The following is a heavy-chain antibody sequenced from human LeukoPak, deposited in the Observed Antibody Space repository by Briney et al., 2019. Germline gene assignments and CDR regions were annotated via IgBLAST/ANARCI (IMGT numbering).Heavy chain of an antibody. Sequence: GGSLRLSCAASGFTFSSYSMNWVRQAPGKGLEWVSSISSSSSYIYYADSVKGRFTISRDNAKNSLYLQMNSLRAEDTAVYYCARDAKIGYCSSTSCWEYYYYYMDVWGKGTTVTVSS. V-gene: IGHV3-21*01. CDR3: ARDAKIGYCSSTSCWEYYYYYMDV. D-gene: IGHD2-2*01. J-gene: IGHJ6*03. CDR2: ISSSSSYI. CDR1: GFTFSSYS.